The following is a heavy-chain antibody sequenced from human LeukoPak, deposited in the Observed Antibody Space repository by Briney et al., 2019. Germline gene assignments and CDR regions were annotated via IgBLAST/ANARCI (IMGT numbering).Heavy chain of an antibody. Sequence: GGSLRLSCTASGFTFRTYIMAWVRQVPGKGLEWVSAISGDSRTTYYAVPVKGRFTISRDNFRDTLSLQMDTPRADDSAVYYCAKDASPYANYGVRWFDSWGQGTLVTVSS. CDR3: AKDASPYANYGVRWFDS. CDR2: ISGDSRTT. V-gene: IGHV3-23*01. D-gene: IGHD4/OR15-4a*01. CDR1: GFTFRTYI. J-gene: IGHJ5*01.